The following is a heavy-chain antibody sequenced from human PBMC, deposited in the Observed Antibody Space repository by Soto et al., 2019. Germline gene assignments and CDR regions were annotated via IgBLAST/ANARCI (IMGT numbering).Heavy chain of an antibody. CDR2: IYYSGST. CDR1: GGSISSYY. V-gene: IGHV4-59*01. Sequence: SETLSLTCTVSGGSISSYYWSWIRQPPGKGLEWIGYIYYSGSTNYNPSLKSRVTISVDTSKNQFSLKLSSVTAADTAVYYCARGGYYDSRGSDYWGQGTLVTVSS. D-gene: IGHD3-22*01. CDR3: ARGGYYDSRGSDY. J-gene: IGHJ4*02.